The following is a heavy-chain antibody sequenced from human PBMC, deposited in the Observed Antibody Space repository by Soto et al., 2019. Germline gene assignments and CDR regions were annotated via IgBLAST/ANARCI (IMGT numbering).Heavy chain of an antibody. CDR3: ARSRAYYDILTGYRRYYFDY. J-gene: IGHJ4*02. Sequence: TLSLTCTVSGGSISSGDYYWSWIRQPPGKGLEWLALIDWDDDKYYSTSLKTRLTISKDTSKNQVVLTMTNMDPVDTATYYCARSRAYYDILTGYRRYYFDYWGQGTLVTVSS. CDR2: IDWDDDK. D-gene: IGHD3-9*01. CDR1: GGSISSGDYY. V-gene: IGHV2-70*18.